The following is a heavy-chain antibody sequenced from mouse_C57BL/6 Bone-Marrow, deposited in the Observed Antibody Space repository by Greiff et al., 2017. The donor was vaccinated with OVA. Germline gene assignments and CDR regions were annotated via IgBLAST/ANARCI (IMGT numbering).Heavy chain of an antibody. CDR1: GYAFSSSW. D-gene: IGHD1-1*01. CDR3: ARSPYYYGSSWFAY. Sequence: VQLQQSGPELVKPGASVKISCKASGYAFSSSWMNWVKQKPGKGLEWIGRIYPGDGDTNYNGKFKGKATLTADKSSSTAYMQLSSLTSEDSAVYFCARSPYYYGSSWFAYGGQGTLVTVSA. J-gene: IGHJ3*01. V-gene: IGHV1-82*01. CDR2: IYPGDGDT.